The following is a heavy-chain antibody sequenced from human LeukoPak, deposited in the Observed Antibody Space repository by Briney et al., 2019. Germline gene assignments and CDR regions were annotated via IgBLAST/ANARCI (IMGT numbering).Heavy chain of an antibody. J-gene: IGHJ4*02. CDR3: ARGSRDCSSTSCYAGIHY. Sequence: ASVKVSCKASGYTFTSYGITWVRQAPGQGLEWMGWISAYNGNTMYAQNLQARVTMTTDTSTSTAYMDLRSLRSDDTAVYYCARGSRDCSSTSCYAGIHYWGQGTLVTVSS. CDR1: GYTFTSYG. V-gene: IGHV1-18*01. CDR2: ISAYNGNT. D-gene: IGHD2-2*01.